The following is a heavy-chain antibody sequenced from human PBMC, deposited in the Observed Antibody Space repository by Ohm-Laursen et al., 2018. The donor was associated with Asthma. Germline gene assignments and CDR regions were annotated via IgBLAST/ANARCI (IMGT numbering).Heavy chain of an antibody. V-gene: IGHV3-7*01. J-gene: IGHJ4*02. CDR3: ATLSWYASQY. CDR1: GFTFSGSW. Sequence: SLRLSCAASGFTFSGSWMIWVRQAPGKGLQWLAFIKPDESQTYYADSMEGRFSISRDNSKNSLYLQMSSLRGEDTAIYYCATLSWYASQYWGQGTLVTVSS. CDR2: IKPDESQT. D-gene: IGHD2-2*01.